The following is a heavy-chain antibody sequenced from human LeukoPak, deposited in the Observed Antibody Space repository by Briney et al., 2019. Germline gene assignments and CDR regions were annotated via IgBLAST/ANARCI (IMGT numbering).Heavy chain of an antibody. J-gene: IGHJ4*02. CDR2: LSSSGGST. Sequence: GGSLRLSCAASGFTFSNYGMNWVRQAPGKGLEWVSALSSSGGSTYCADSVKGRFTISRDNSKNTLYLQMNSLRAEDTAVYYCARVRYSGYDFNSFYYFDYWGQGTLVTVSS. CDR3: ARVRYSGYDFNSFYYFDY. CDR1: GFTFSNYG. V-gene: IGHV3-23*01. D-gene: IGHD5-12*01.